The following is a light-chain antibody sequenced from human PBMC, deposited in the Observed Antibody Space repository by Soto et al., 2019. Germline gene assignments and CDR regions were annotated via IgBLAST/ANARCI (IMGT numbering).Light chain of an antibody. CDR1: QSISSSY. CDR2: AAS. CDR3: QLYGGSHMFS. V-gene: IGKV3-20*01. J-gene: IGKJ2*01. Sequence: EIVLTQSPGTLSLSPWEGGTLSCRASQSISSSYLAWYQQKPGQSPRLLIYAASSRATGIPDRFSGSGSGTDFTLTISRLEPEDFAVYYCQLYGGSHMFSFGQGTKLEIK.